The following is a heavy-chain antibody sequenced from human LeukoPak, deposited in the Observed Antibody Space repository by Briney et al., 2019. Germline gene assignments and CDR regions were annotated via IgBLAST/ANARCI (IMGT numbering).Heavy chain of an antibody. Sequence: GSLRLSFAASGFTFNNFAMSWVRQAPGKGLEWVSTISGSGSSTYYADSVKGRFTISRDNSKNTVYLQMNSLRAEDTAIYYCANLDYWGQGTLVTVSS. CDR2: ISGSGSST. J-gene: IGHJ4*02. CDR1: GFTFNNFA. CDR3: ANLDY. V-gene: IGHV3-23*01.